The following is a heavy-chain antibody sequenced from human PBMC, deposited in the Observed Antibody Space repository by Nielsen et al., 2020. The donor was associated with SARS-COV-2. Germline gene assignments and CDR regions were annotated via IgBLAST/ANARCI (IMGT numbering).Heavy chain of an antibody. CDR3: ARATYCSSTNCYVGFDP. CDR2: IYPGDSDT. D-gene: IGHD2-2*01. V-gene: IGHV5-51*01. J-gene: IGHJ5*02. Sequence: GGSLRLSCKGSGHSFTSYWIGWVRQMPGKGLEWMGIIYPGDSDTRYSPSFQGQVTISADKSISTAYLQWSSLKASDTAMYYCARATYCSSTNCYVGFDPWGQGTLVTVSS. CDR1: GHSFTSYW.